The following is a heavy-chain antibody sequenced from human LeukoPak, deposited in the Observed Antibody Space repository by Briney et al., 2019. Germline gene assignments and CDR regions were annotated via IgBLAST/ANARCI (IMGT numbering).Heavy chain of an antibody. D-gene: IGHD6-19*01. Sequence: GGSLRLSCAASGFTFSSYAMSWVRQAPGKGLEWVSAISGSGGSTYYADSVKGRFTISRDNSKNTLYLQMNSLRAEDTAVYYCAKGRGIAVAGTPFDYWAREPWSPSPQ. J-gene: IGHJ4*02. CDR3: AKGRGIAVAGTPFDY. V-gene: IGHV3-23*01. CDR2: ISGSGGST. CDR1: GFTFSSYA.